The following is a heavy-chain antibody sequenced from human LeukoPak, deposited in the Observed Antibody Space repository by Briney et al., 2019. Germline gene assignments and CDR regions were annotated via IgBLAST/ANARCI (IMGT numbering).Heavy chain of an antibody. V-gene: IGHV3-33*01. D-gene: IGHD1-7*01. CDR3: ARKGITGTTRMAFDI. CDR1: GFTFSSYG. J-gene: IGHJ3*02. Sequence: PGGSLRLSCAASGFTFSSYGMHWVRQAPGKGLEWVAVIWYDGSNKYYADSVKGRFTISRDNSKNTLYLQMNSLRAEDTAVYYCARKGITGTTRMAFDIWGQGTMVTVSS. CDR2: IWYDGSNK.